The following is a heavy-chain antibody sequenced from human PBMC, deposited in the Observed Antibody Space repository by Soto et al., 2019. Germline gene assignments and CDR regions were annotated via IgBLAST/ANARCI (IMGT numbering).Heavy chain of an antibody. CDR3: ATTRTHYGSGVYYYYGMDV. CDR1: GGTFSSYA. V-gene: IGHV1-69*13. CDR2: IIPIFGTA. J-gene: IGHJ6*02. Sequence: SVKVSCKASGGTFSSYAISWVRQAPGQGLEWMGGIIPIFGTANYAQKFQGRVTITADESTSTAYMELSSLRSEDTAMYYCATTRTHYGSGVYYYYGMDVWGQGTTVTV. D-gene: IGHD3-10*01.